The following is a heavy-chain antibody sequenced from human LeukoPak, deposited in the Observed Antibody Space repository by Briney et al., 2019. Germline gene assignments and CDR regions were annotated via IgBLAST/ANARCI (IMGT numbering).Heavy chain of an antibody. V-gene: IGHV1-18*01. Sequence: ASVKVSCKASGYTFSSYGISWVRQAPGQGLEWMGWISAYNGKTNYAQKLQGRVTMTTDTSTSTAYMELRSLRSDDTAVYYCAGLPAYYYDTSGFYFDYWGQGTLVTVSS. CDR2: ISAYNGKT. D-gene: IGHD3-22*01. CDR3: AGLPAYYYDTSGFYFDY. J-gene: IGHJ4*02. CDR1: GYTFSSYG.